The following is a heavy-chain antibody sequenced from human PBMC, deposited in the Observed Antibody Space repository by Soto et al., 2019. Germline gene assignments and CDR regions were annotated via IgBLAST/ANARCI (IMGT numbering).Heavy chain of an antibody. CDR3: ARNYDILTGYSEGSLDV. Sequence: ASVKVSCKASGYTFTSYAMHWVRQAPGQRLEWMGWINAGNGNTKYSQKFQGRVTITRDTSASTAYMELSSLRSEDTAVYYCARNYDILTGYSEGSLDVWGQGTTVTVSS. D-gene: IGHD3-9*01. CDR2: INAGNGNT. V-gene: IGHV1-3*01. CDR1: GYTFTSYA. J-gene: IGHJ6*02.